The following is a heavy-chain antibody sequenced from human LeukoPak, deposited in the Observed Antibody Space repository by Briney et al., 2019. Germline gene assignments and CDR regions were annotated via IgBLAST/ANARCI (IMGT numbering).Heavy chain of an antibody. CDR3: ARSYSSSSHYYDSSGYPDY. D-gene: IGHD3-22*01. Sequence: ASVKVSCKASGYTFTGYYMHWVRQAPGQGLEWRGWINPNSGGTNYAQKFQGRVTMTRDTSISTAYMELSRLRSDDTAVYYCARSYSSSSHYYDSSGYPDYWGQGTLVTVSS. V-gene: IGHV1-2*02. CDR1: GYTFTGYY. CDR2: INPNSGGT. J-gene: IGHJ4*02.